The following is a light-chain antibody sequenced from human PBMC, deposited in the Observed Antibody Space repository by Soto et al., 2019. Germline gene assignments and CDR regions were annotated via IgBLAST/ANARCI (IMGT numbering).Light chain of an antibody. CDR2: DVS. V-gene: IGKV3-11*01. CDR3: QQRSNWPRT. J-gene: IGKJ1*01. Sequence: EIVLTQAPGTLSLFPVGRATLSRRASQNISNYLIWYQQKPGQAPRLLIYDVSNRATDIPARFSGSGSGTDFTLTISSLEPEDLAVYYCQQRSNWPRTCGQGNKVAIK. CDR1: QNISNY.